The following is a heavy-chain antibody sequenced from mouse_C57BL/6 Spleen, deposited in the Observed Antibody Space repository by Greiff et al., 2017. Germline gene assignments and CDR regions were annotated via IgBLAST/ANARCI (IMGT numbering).Heavy chain of an antibody. CDR3: ARRGGYYWYFGV. CDR1: GYTFTSYW. CDR2: IDPSDSYT. J-gene: IGHJ1*03. D-gene: IGHD2-2*01. V-gene: IGHV1-50*01. Sequence: QVQLQQPGAELVKPGASVKLSCKASGYTFTSYWMPWVKQRPGQGLEWIGEIDPSDSYTNYTQKFKGKATLTVDTSSSTAYMQLSSLTSEDSAVYYCARRGGYYWYFGVWGTGTTVTVSS.